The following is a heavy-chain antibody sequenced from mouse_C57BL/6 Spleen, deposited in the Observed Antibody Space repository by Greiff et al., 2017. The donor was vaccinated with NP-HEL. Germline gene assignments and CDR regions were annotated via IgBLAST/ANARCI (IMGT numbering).Heavy chain of an antibody. CDR3: ARGGTLLYGDY. J-gene: IGHJ2*01. V-gene: IGHV1-80*01. Sequence: VKLQESGAELVKPGASVKISCKASGYAFSSYWMNWVKQRPGKGLEWIGQIYPGDGDTNYNGKFKGKATLTADKSSSTAYMQLSSLTSEDAAVYFGARGGTLLYGDYWGQGTTLTVSS. CDR1: GYAFSSYW. D-gene: IGHD2-1*01. CDR2: IYPGDGDT.